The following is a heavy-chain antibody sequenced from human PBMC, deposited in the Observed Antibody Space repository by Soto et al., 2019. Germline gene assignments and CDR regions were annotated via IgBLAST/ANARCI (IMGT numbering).Heavy chain of an antibody. V-gene: IGHV3-23*01. Sequence: PGGSLRLSCAASGFTFSSYAMSWVRQAPGKGLEWVSAISGSGGSTYYADSVKGRFTISRDNSKNTLYLQMNSLRAEDTAVYYCAKDGYYDFWSGYSPLYRGDAFDIWGQGTMVTVSS. CDR2: ISGSGGST. CDR3: AKDGYYDFWSGYSPLYRGDAFDI. J-gene: IGHJ3*02. CDR1: GFTFSSYA. D-gene: IGHD3-3*01.